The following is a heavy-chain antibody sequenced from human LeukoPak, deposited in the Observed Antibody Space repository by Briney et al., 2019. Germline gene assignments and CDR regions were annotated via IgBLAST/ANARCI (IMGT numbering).Heavy chain of an antibody. CDR2: ISNRISTI. V-gene: IGHV3-48*02. D-gene: IGHD3-10*01. CDR3: ARDLDYYGSGNDY. J-gene: IGHJ4*02. CDR1: GFTFSRYS. Sequence: GGSLRLSCAASGFTFSRYSMNWVRQAPGKGLEWVSYISNRISTIYYADSVKGRFTISRDNAKNSLYLQMNSLRDEDTGVYYCARDLDYYGSGNDYWGQGTLVTVSS.